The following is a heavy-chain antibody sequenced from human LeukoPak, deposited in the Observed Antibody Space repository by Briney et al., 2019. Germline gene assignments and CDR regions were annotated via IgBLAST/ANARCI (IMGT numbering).Heavy chain of an antibody. D-gene: IGHD3-10*01. J-gene: IGHJ6*02. Sequence: SVKVSCKASGGTFSSYAISWVRQAPGQGLEWMGGIXXIFGTANYAQKFQGRVTITADESTSTAYMELSSLRSEDTAVYYCXXXLVPAAKPSPNDVLLWFGGTSYYYYGMDVWGQGTTVTVSS. V-gene: IGHV1-69*13. CDR3: XXXLVPAAKPSPNDVLLWFGGTSYYYYGMDV. CDR1: GGTFSSYA. CDR2: IXXIFGTA.